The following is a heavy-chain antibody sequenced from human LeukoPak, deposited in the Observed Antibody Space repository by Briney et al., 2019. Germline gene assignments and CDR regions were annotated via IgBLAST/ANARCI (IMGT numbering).Heavy chain of an antibody. CDR3: ARVGVGMYHFDH. D-gene: IGHD2-2*01. J-gene: IGHJ4*02. CDR1: GFTFSSYA. Sequence: PGGSLRLSCAGSGFTFSSYAMHWVRQVPGKGLEWVAVISYDGGNKYYADSVKGRFTISRDNSKNTLYLQMNSLRAEDTAVYYCARVGVGMYHFDHWGQGTLVTVSS. CDR2: ISYDGGNK. V-gene: IGHV3-30-3*01.